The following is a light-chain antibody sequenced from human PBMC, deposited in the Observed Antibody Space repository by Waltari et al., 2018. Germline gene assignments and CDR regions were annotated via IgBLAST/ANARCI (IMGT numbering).Light chain of an antibody. CDR1: QSLTRA. J-gene: IGKJ1*01. CDR3: QHYLRLPVT. Sequence: ELVLSQSPGTLSLSPGARATLRCRTSQSLTRALAWYQQKPGQAPRLLNYGASNRATGIPDRFSGSGSGTDFSLTISSLEPEDVAVYYCQHYLRLPVTFGQGTKVEVK. CDR2: GAS. V-gene: IGKV3-20*01.